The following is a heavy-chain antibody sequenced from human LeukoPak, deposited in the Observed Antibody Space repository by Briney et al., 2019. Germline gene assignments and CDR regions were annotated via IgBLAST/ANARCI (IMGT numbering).Heavy chain of an antibody. Sequence: GGSLRLSCSASGFTFNRFYLHWVRQAPGKGLEFVSHISSNGATTYYADSVKGRFTISRDNSKNTLYLQMSSLRADDTAVYYFVKDRSKPPPKNAFFASWGRGALVPVSS. CDR1: GFTFNRFY. V-gene: IGHV3-64D*06. CDR3: VKDRSKPPPKNAFFAS. D-gene: IGHD1-14*01. J-gene: IGHJ1*01. CDR2: ISSNGATT.